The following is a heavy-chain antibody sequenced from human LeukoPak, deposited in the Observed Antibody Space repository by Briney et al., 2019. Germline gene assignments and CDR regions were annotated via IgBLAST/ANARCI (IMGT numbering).Heavy chain of an antibody. CDR1: GFTFSSYG. Sequence: PGRSLRLSCAASGFTFSSYGMHWIRQAPGKGLEWVAVIWYDGSNKYYADSVKGRFTISRDNSKNTLYLQMNSLRAEDTAVYYCARDVSYYYDSSGYYELGPFDYWGQGTLVTVS. CDR2: IWYDGSNK. D-gene: IGHD3-22*01. CDR3: ARDVSYYYDSSGYYELGPFDY. V-gene: IGHV3-33*01. J-gene: IGHJ4*02.